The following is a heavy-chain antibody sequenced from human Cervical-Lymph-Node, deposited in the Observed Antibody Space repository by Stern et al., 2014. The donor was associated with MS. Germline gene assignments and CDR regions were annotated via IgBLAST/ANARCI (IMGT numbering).Heavy chain of an antibody. CDR2: ISWAGDK. V-gene: IGHV2-5*02. J-gene: IGHJ4*02. CDR1: GVSLTTAGGG. CDR3: AHSRVKYCRGGTCYSSLFDY. Sequence: QITLKESGPTLVKPTQTLTLTCTLSGVSLTTAGGGVGWIRQPPGKALEWLALISWAGDKLASPSFKKRLTITKDTSKNQVVLTVTNVDPVDTATYYCAHSRVKYCRGGTCYSSLFDYWGQGTLVTVSS. D-gene: IGHD2-15*01.